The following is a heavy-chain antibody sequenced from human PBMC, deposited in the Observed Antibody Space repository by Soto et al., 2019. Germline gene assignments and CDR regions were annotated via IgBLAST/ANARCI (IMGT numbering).Heavy chain of an antibody. J-gene: IGHJ5*02. CDR1: GGSIGSYY. Sequence: PSETLSLTCAVSGGSIGSYYWSWIRQPPGKGLEWIGYIYHSGSTYYNPSLKSRVTISVDRSKNQFSLKLSSVTAADTAVYYCARVPDRWGQGTLVTVSS. D-gene: IGHD2-2*01. V-gene: IGHV4-59*12. CDR2: IYHSGST. CDR3: ARVPDR.